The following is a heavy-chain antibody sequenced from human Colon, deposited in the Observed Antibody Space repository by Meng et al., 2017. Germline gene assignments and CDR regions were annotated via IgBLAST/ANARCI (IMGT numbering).Heavy chain of an antibody. D-gene: IGHD3-9*01. J-gene: IGHJ4*02. V-gene: IGHV4-34*01. CDR1: GGSFSAYY. Sequence: QLRRGGAGLLKPSETLSLTCAVYGGSFSAYYWTWIRQPPGKGLEWVGEIHPSGSTYYSPSLQSRVTITLDTSKNQFSLTLSSMTAADTAVYYCARGVDWAKSGNFWGQGTLVTVSS. CDR2: IHPSGST. CDR3: ARGVDWAKSGNF.